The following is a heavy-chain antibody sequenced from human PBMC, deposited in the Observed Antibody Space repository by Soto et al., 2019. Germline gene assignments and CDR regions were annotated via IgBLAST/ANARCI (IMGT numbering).Heavy chain of an antibody. CDR2: ITGRGDNT. CDR1: GFTFNKHS. J-gene: IGHJ4*02. Sequence: EVQVLESGGGLVQPGGSLRLSCAASGFTFNKHSMNWVRQAPGKGLEWVSAITGRGDNTYYADSVKGRFTISRDNSKNTLYLQMDSLRAEDTAIYYCAKAGPTSGYYYASDYWGPGTLVTVSS. D-gene: IGHD3-22*01. CDR3: AKAGPTSGYYYASDY. V-gene: IGHV3-23*01.